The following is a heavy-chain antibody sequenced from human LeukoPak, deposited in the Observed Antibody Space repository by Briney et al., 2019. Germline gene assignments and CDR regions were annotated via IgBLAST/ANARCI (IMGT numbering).Heavy chain of an antibody. CDR2: ISSSSSYI. V-gene: IGHV3-21*01. CDR3: ARDRDSNDYLTETDAFDI. Sequence: PGGSLRLSCAASGFTFSSYSMNWVRQAPGKGLEWVSSISSSSSYIYYADSVKGRFTISRDNAKNSLYLQMNSLRAEDTVVYYCARDRDSNDYLTETDAFDIWGQGTMVTVSS. J-gene: IGHJ3*02. D-gene: IGHD3-22*01. CDR1: GFTFSSYS.